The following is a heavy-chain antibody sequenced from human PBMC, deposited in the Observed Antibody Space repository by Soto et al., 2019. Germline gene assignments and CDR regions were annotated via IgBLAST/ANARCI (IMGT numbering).Heavy chain of an antibody. CDR1: GFTFSSYG. CDR3: ARDPRMITFGGGFDY. D-gene: IGHD3-16*01. J-gene: IGHJ4*02. V-gene: IGHV3-33*01. CDR2: IWYDGSNK. Sequence: ESGGGVVQPGRSLRLSCAASGFTFSSYGMHWVRQAPGKGLEWVAVIWYDGSNKYYADSVKGRFTISRDNSKNTLYLQMNSLRAEDTAVYYCARDPRMITFGGGFDYWGQGTLVTVSS.